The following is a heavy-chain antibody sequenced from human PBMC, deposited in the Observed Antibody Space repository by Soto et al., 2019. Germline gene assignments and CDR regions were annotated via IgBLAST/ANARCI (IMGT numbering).Heavy chain of an antibody. V-gene: IGHV1-69*08. J-gene: IGHJ4*02. D-gene: IGHD3-22*01. CDR1: GGTFSPYT. CDR2: IIPMFDIT. Sequence: QVQLVQSGAEVKKPGSSVKVSCKASGGTFSPYTITWVRQAPGQGLEWMGRIIPMFDITNYALKFQDRVTITADRSTSTAYLELRRLRSADSAVYFWARDWESSITTRACGGDWGQGTLVTVSS. CDR3: ARDWESSITTRACGGD.